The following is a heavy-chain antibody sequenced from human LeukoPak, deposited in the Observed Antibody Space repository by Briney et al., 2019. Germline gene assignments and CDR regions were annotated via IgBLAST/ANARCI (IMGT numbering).Heavy chain of an antibody. V-gene: IGHV4-30-4*01. CDR3: ARGRYCSSTSCYPYYYYGMDV. J-gene: IGHJ6*04. D-gene: IGHD2-2*01. Sequence: SETLSLTCTVSGGSISSGDYYWSWIRQPPGKGLGWIGYIYYSGSTYYNPSLKSRVTISVDTSKNQFSLKLSSVTAADTAVYYCARGRYCSSTSCYPYYYYGMDVWGKGTTVTVSS. CDR2: IYYSGST. CDR1: GGSISSGDYY.